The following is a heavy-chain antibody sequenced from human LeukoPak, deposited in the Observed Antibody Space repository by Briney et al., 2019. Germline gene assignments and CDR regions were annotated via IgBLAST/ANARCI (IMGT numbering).Heavy chain of an antibody. CDR2: IYSRGAT. CDR1: SGSISSFY. J-gene: IGHJ4*02. CDR3: ARLDGVN. D-gene: IGHD3-16*01. Sequence: SEALSLTCTVSSGSISSFYCSWIRQPPGKGLEVIGYIYSRGATTYNPSLSSRVTMSVDTSKNQFSLKLSSVTAADTAVYYCARLDGVNWGQGTLVTVSS. V-gene: IGHV4-59*08.